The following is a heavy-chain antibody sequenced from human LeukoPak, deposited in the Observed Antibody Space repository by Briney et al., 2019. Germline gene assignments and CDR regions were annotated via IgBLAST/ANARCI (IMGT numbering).Heavy chain of an antibody. CDR2: ISYDGSNK. CDR3: ARVSQSGSQYGDFDY. D-gene: IGHD1-26*01. V-gene: IGHV3-30-3*01. Sequence: GGSLRLSCAASGFTFSSYAMHWVRQAPGKGLEWVAVISYDGSNKYYADSVKGRFTISRDNSKNTLYLQMNSLRAEDTAVYYCARVSQSGSQYGDFDYWGQGTLVTVSS. J-gene: IGHJ4*02. CDR1: GFTFSSYA.